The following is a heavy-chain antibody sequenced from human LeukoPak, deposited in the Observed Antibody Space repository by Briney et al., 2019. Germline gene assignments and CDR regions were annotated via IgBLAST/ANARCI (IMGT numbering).Heavy chain of an antibody. CDR2: ISAYNGNT. Sequence: ASVKVSCKASGYTFTSYGTSWARQAPGQGLEWMGWISAYNGNTNYAQKLQGRVTMTTDTSTSTAYMELRSLRSDDTAVYYCASDHTLYGMDVWGQGTTVTVSS. CDR3: ASDHTLYGMDV. J-gene: IGHJ6*02. CDR1: GYTFTSYG. V-gene: IGHV1-18*01.